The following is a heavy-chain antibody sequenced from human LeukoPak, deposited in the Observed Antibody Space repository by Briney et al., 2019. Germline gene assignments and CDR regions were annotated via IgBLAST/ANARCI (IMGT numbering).Heavy chain of an antibody. V-gene: IGHV5-10-1*01. J-gene: IGHJ3*02. Sequence: GESLRISCKGSGYNFIGHWITWVRQMPGSGLEWMGSIDPSDSYTNYSPSFQGHVTISADKSITTAYLQWSSLKASDTAMYYCSRQPEDLASDIWGQGTMVTVSS. CDR1: GYNFIGHW. CDR3: SRQPEDLASDI. D-gene: IGHD2-15*01. CDR2: IDPSDSYT.